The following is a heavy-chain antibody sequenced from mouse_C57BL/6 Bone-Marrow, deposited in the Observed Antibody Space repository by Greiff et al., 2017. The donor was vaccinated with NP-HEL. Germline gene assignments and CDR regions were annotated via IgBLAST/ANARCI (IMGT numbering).Heavy chain of an antibody. CDR1: GYTFTDYY. D-gene: IGHD3-2*02. CDR2: IYPGSGNT. V-gene: IGHV1-76*01. Sequence: VQLQQSGAELVRPGASVKLSCKASGYTFTDYYINWVKQRPGQGLEWIARIYPGSGNTYYNEKFKGKATLTAEKSSSTAYMQLSSLTSEDSAVDFCARGGQLRLRSWFAYWGQGTLVTVSA. CDR3: ARGGQLRLRSWFAY. J-gene: IGHJ3*01.